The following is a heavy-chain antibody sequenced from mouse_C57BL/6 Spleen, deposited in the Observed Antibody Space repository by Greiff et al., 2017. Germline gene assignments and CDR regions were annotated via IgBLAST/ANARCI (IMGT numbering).Heavy chain of an antibody. CDR2: IYPGDGDT. CDR1: GYAFSNYW. V-gene: IGHV1-80*01. J-gene: IGHJ1*03. Sequence: LQESGAELVKPGASVKISCKASGYAFSNYWMNWVKQRPGKGLEWIGQIYPGDGDTNYNGKFKGKATLTADKSSSTAYMQLSSLTSEDSAVYFCARGGLGRDFDVWGTGTTVTVSS. D-gene: IGHD4-1*01. CDR3: ARGGLGRDFDV.